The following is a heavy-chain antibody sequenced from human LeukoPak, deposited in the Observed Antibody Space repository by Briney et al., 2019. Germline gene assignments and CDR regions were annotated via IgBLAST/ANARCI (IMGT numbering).Heavy chain of an antibody. Sequence: PGGSLRLSYAASGFTFSSYWMSWVRQAPGKGLEWVANIKQDGSEKYYVDSVKGRFTISRDNAKNSLYLQMNSLRAEDTAVYYCARDYPSLIFGVVIGHYYYMDVWGKGTTVTVSS. CDR1: GFTFSSYW. CDR3: ARDYPSLIFGVVIGHYYYMDV. J-gene: IGHJ6*03. V-gene: IGHV3-7*01. D-gene: IGHD3-3*01. CDR2: IKQDGSEK.